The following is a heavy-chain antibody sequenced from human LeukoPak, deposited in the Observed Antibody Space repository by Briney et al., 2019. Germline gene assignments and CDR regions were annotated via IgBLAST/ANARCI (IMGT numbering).Heavy chain of an antibody. CDR2: INPSGSSI. D-gene: IGHD1-14*01. V-gene: IGHV3-74*01. J-gene: IGHJ4*02. CDR3: ARSNQADDY. Sequence: GGSLRLSCAASGFTFSSYWMHWVRQVPGKGLVWVARINPSGSSITYADSVKGRFTISRDNAKNTLYLQMDSLRAEDTGVYYCARSNQADDYWGQGTLVTVSS. CDR1: GFTFSSYW.